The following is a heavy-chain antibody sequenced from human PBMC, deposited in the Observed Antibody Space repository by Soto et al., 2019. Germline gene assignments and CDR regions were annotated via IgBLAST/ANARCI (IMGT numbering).Heavy chain of an antibody. CDR3: ARGGQWLVRGPFDY. CDR1: GYTFTSYA. J-gene: IGHJ4*02. D-gene: IGHD6-19*01. CDR2: TNAGNGNT. Sequence: GASVKVSCKASGYTFTSYAMHWVRQAPGQRLEWMGWTNAGNGNTKYSQKFQGRVTITRDTSASTAYMELSSLRSEDTAVYYCARGGQWLVRGPFDYWGQGTLVTVSS. V-gene: IGHV1-3*01.